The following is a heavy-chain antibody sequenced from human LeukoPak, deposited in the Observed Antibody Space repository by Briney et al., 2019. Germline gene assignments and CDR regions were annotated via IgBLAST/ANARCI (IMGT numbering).Heavy chain of an antibody. CDR1: GFNFRDYG. V-gene: IGHV3-30*18. D-gene: IGHD3-22*01. Sequence: TGTSLRLSCAASGFNFRDYGMEWVRQAPGKGLEWVSIVSNDGGDKKYADIVAGRFTISRDNSKNTVYLQMNSLRPEDTALYYCAKDRPNYYESSGPLEGDALDIWGQGTMVIVSS. CDR2: VSNDGGDK. J-gene: IGHJ3*02. CDR3: AKDRPNYYESSGPLEGDALDI.